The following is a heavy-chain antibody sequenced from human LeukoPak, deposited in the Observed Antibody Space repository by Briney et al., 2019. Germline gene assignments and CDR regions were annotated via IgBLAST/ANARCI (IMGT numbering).Heavy chain of an antibody. Sequence: PSGTLCLTCTVSGGSISSYYWSWIRRPAGKGLEWIWQINTSGSTNYNASLKSRVAMSVDTSKTQFSLELSSMTAAATAEYYCAGRAPTPGWSFDYWGQGALVTVSS. V-gene: IGHV4-4*07. D-gene: IGHD6-19*01. CDR2: INTSGST. CDR1: GGSISSYY. CDR3: AGRAPTPGWSFDY. J-gene: IGHJ4*02.